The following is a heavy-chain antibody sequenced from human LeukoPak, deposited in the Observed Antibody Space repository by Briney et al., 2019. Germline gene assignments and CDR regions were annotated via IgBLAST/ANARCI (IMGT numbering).Heavy chain of an antibody. Sequence: GGSLRLSCAASGFTFGSYWMSWVRQAPGKGLEWVANIKQDGSEKYYVDSVKGRFTISRDNAKNSLYLQMNSLRAEDTAVYYCARDRRYCSSTSCFTYYYYGMDVWGQGTTVTVSS. CDR2: IKQDGSEK. V-gene: IGHV3-7*05. J-gene: IGHJ6*02. CDR3: ARDRRYCSSTSCFTYYYYGMDV. CDR1: GFTFGSYW. D-gene: IGHD2-2*02.